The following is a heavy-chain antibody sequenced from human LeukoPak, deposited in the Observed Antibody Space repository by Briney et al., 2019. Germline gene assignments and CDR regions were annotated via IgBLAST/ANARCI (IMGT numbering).Heavy chain of an antibody. V-gene: IGHV3-30-3*01. CDR3: ARGPSGSYIDAFDI. D-gene: IGHD1-26*01. CDR2: MSYDGSTQ. CDR1: GFTFSTYA. J-gene: IGHJ3*02. Sequence: GGSLRLSCAASGFTFSTYAMNWVRQAPDKGLEWVAVMSYDGSTQYYADSVKGRFTISRDNSKNTLYLQMNSLRAEDTAVYYCARGPSGSYIDAFDIWGQGTMVTVSS.